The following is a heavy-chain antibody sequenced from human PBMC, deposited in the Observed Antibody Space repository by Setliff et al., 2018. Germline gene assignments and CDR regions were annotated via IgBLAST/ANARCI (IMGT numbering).Heavy chain of an antibody. Sequence: PGGSLRLSCAASGFNFSINDMTYGMSWVRQAPGKGLQWVSGISGNSGSTYYAASVKGRFTISRDNSKNTLYLQMNGLRAEDTAVYYCAKVQESIVGALEYWGQGALVTVSS. V-gene: IGHV3-23*01. CDR2: ISGNSGST. D-gene: IGHD1-26*01. J-gene: IGHJ4*02. CDR3: AKVQESIVGALEY. CDR1: GFNFSINDMTYG.